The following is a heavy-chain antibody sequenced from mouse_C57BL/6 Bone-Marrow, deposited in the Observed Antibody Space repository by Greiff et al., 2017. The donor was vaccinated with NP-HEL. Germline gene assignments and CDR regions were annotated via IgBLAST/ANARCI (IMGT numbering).Heavy chain of an antibody. CDR3: AREGYYYGSGFAY. J-gene: IGHJ3*01. CDR1: GYTFTDYN. D-gene: IGHD1-1*01. CDR2: INPNNGGT. Sequence: VQLQQSGPELVKPEASVKMSCKASGYTFTDYNMHWVKQSHGKSLEWIGYINPNNGGTSYNQKFKGKATLTVNKSSSTAYMELRSLTSEDSAVYYCAREGYYYGSGFAYWGQGTLVTVSA. V-gene: IGHV1-22*01.